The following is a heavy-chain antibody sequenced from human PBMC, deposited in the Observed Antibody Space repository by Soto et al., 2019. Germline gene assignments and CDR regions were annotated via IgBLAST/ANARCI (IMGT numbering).Heavy chain of an antibody. Sequence: LSLTCAASGFIFRNYWMTWVRQTPEKGLEWVGNIKQDGSEQYFADSVKGRFAISRDNARDSLHLQMNSLRAEDTAIYYCARDFAGSGSHDSWGQGTLVTVSS. CDR1: GFIFRNYW. D-gene: IGHD3-3*01. CDR2: IKQDGSEQ. V-gene: IGHV3-7*01. J-gene: IGHJ4*02. CDR3: ARDFAGSGSHDS.